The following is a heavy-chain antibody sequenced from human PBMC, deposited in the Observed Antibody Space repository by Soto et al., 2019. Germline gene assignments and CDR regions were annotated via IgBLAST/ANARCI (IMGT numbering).Heavy chain of an antibody. J-gene: IGHJ4*02. D-gene: IGHD2-21*02. CDR2: ISSDNYYI. Sequence: EVQLVESGGGLVKPGGSLRLSCAASGFPFTAYSMLWVRQAPGKGLQWVSSISSDNYYIYYADSVKGRFTISRDNAKQPLFLQMDSLSAEDTAVYYCARGRTCPGAYCYGGGDYWGQGVLVSVSS. CDR1: GFPFTAYS. CDR3: ARGRTCPGAYCYGGGDY. V-gene: IGHV3-21*01.